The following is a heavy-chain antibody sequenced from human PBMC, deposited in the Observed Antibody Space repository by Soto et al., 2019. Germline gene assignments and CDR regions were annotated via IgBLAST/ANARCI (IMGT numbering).Heavy chain of an antibody. CDR2: IIPIFGTA. CDR1: GYTFTSYY. J-gene: IGHJ1*01. V-gene: IGHV1-69*13. Sequence: SLKVSCKASGYTFTSYYMHWVRQAPGQGLEWMGGIIPIFGTANYAQKFQGRVTITADESTSTAYMELSSLRSEDTAVYYCASPQSGYKYFQHWGQGTLVTVSS. D-gene: IGHD3-22*01. CDR3: ASPQSGYKYFQH.